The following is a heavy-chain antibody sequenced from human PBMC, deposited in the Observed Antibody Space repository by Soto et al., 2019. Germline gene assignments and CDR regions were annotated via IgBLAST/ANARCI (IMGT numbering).Heavy chain of an antibody. Sequence: QVQLVESGGGLVKPGGSLRLSCAASGFKFTDYYMSWVRQAPGKGLEWLSYISGSGDGIYYADFVKGRFTISRHNAKKSVSLQMRSLRADDTALYYCARAPDCGEGSCYRHFDLWGQGTRVAVSS. CDR3: ARAPDCGEGSCYRHFDL. D-gene: IGHD2-21*01. V-gene: IGHV3-11*01. CDR1: GFKFTDYY. J-gene: IGHJ4*02. CDR2: ISGSGDGI.